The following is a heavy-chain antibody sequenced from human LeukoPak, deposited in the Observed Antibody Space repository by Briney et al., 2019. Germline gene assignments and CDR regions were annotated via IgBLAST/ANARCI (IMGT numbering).Heavy chain of an antibody. Sequence: PSETLSLTCAVYGGSFSGYYWSWIRQPPGKGLEWIGEINHSGSTNYNPSLKSRVTISVDTSKNQFSLKLSSVTAADTAVYYCARRNSGSLDYWGQGTLVTVSS. CDR1: GGSFSGYY. D-gene: IGHD1-26*01. J-gene: IGHJ4*02. CDR2: INHSGST. V-gene: IGHV4-34*01. CDR3: ARRNSGSLDY.